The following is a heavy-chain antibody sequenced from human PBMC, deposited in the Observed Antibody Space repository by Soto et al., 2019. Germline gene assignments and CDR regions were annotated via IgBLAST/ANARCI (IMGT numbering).Heavy chain of an antibody. CDR2: LNPNSGNT. J-gene: IGHJ5*02. CDR1: GYTFGSYD. Sequence: QVQLVQSGAEVKEPGASVKVSCKASGYTFGSYDINWVRQATGQGLEWMGWLNPNSGNTGYAQKFQGRVTLTRNISISTATMELSGLRSDDTAVYYCARGPHFTVTARGIVWFDTWGQGALVTVSS. V-gene: IGHV1-8*01. CDR3: ARGPHFTVTARGIVWFDT. D-gene: IGHD2-15*01.